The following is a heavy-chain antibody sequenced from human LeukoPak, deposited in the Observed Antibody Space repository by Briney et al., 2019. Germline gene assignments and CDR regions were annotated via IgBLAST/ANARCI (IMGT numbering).Heavy chain of an antibody. J-gene: IGHJ6*02. V-gene: IGHV4-59*01. CDR3: ARRANDYGDYLYYYYGMDV. CDR2: IYYSGST. Sequence: SETLSLTCTVSGGSISSYYWSWIRQPPGKGLEWIGYIYYSGSTNYNPSLKSRVTISVDTSKNQFSLKLSSVTAADTAVYYCARRANDYGDYLYYYYGMDVWGQGTTVTVSS. CDR1: GGSISSYY. D-gene: IGHD4-17*01.